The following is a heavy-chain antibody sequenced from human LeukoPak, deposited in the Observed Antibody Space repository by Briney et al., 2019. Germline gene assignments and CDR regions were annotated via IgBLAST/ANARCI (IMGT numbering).Heavy chain of an antibody. CDR2: ITGDGGGT. J-gene: IGHJ4*02. CDR1: GFTFTNYA. V-gene: IGHV3-43*02. CDR3: ARDKETSGWLN. Sequence: PGGSLRLSCAASGFTFTNYAMSWVRQAPGKGLEWVSFITGDGGGTYYADSVKGRFTISRDNNKHSLYLLMNSLRTEDTAFYYCARDKETSGWLNWGQGTLVTVSS. D-gene: IGHD6-19*01.